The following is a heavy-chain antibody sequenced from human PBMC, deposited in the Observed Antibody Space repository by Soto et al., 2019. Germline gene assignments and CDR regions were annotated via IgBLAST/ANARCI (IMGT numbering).Heavy chain of an antibody. CDR2: ISAYNGNT. D-gene: IGHD2-15*01. V-gene: IGHV1-18*01. Sequence: GASVKVSCKASGYTFTSYGISWVRQAPGQGLEWMGWISAYNGNTNYAQKLQGRVTMTTDTSTSTAYMELRSLRSDDTAVYYCARAEGAVGYCSGGSCWEWFDPWGQGTLVTVSS. CDR1: GYTFTSYG. CDR3: ARAEGAVGYCSGGSCWEWFDP. J-gene: IGHJ5*02.